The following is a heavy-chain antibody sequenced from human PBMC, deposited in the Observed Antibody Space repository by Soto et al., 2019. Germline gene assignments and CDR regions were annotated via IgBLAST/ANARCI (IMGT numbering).Heavy chain of an antibody. CDR3: ARGDTAMVIKGSYGMDV. Sequence: GGSLRLSCAASGFTFSRYAMHWVRQAPGKGLEWVAVISYDGSNKYYADSVKGRFTISGDNSKNTLYLQMNSLRAEDTAVYYCARGDTAMVIKGSYGMDVWGQGTTVTVSS. CDR2: ISYDGSNK. J-gene: IGHJ6*02. D-gene: IGHD5-18*01. V-gene: IGHV3-30-3*01. CDR1: GFTFSRYA.